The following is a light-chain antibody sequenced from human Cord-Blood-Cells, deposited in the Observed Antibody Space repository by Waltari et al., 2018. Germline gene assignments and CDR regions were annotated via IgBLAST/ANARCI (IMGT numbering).Light chain of an antibody. Sequence: SYELTPPPSVSVSPGQPASITCSGHKLGDKYACWYQQKPGQSPVLVIYQDSKRPSGIPERFSGSNSGNTATLTISGTQAMDEADYYCQAWDSSTVVFGGGTKLTVL. J-gene: IGLJ2*01. CDR3: QAWDSSTVV. V-gene: IGLV3-1*01. CDR1: KLGDKY. CDR2: QDS.